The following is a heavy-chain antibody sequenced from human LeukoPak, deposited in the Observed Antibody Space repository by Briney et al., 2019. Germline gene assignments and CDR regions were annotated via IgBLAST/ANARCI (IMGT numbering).Heavy chain of an antibody. CDR1: GFTFSSYA. J-gene: IGHJ4*02. CDR2: ISGSGGST. V-gene: IGHV3-23*01. D-gene: IGHD3-16*01. Sequence: HSGGSLRLSCAASGFTFSSYAMSWVRQAPGKGLEWVSAISGSGGSTYADSVKGRFTISRDNSKNTLYLQMNSLRAEDTAVYYCAKDLTPQYYGFSITFDYWGQGTQVTVSS. CDR3: AKDLTPQYYGFSITFDY.